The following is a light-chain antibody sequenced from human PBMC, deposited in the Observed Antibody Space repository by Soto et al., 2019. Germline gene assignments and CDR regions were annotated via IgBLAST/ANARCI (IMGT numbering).Light chain of an antibody. Sequence: QSALTQPASVSGSPGQSITISCTGTSSDVGGYNYVSWYQQHPGKAPKLMIYDVSNRPSGVSNRVSGSKSGNTASLTISGLQAEDESNYYCCSYTSSSTPWVFGGGTKVTVL. CDR3: CSYTSSSTPWV. J-gene: IGLJ3*02. V-gene: IGLV2-14*03. CDR2: DVS. CDR1: SSDVGGYNY.